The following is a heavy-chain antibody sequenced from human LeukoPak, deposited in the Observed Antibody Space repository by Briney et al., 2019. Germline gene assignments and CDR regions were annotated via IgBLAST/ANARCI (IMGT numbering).Heavy chain of an antibody. CDR2: ISAYNGNT. J-gene: IGHJ5*02. D-gene: IGHD2-2*01. CDR1: GYTFTSYG. Sequence: ASVTVSCKDSGYTFTSYGISWVRQAPGQGLEWMGWISAYNGNTNYAQKLQGRVTMNTDTSTSTAYMELRSLRSDDTAVYYCARGYCSSTSCFVWGWFDPWGQGTLVTVSS. CDR3: ARGYCSSTSCFVWGWFDP. V-gene: IGHV1-18*01.